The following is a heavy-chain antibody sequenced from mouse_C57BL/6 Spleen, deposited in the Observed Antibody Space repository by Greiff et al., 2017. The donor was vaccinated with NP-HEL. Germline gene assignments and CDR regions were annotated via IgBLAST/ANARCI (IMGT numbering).Heavy chain of an antibody. J-gene: IGHJ1*03. CDR2: INPNNGGT. Sequence: VQLQQSGPELVKPGASVKMSCKASGYTFTDYNMHWVKQSHGKSLEWIGYINPNNGGTSYNQKFKGKATLTVNKSSSTAYMELRSLTSEDSAVYYCARSSYYGSSYDWYFDVWGTGTTVTVSS. CDR3: ARSSYYGSSYDWYFDV. V-gene: IGHV1-22*01. CDR1: GYTFTDYN. D-gene: IGHD1-1*01.